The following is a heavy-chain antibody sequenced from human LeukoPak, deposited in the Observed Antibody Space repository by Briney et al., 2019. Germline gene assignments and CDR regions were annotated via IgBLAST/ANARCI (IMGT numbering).Heavy chain of an antibody. Sequence: SETLSLTCTVSGYSISSGYYWGWIRQPPGKGLEWIGSIFHSGNTYYNPSLKSRVTISVDTSKDQFSLMMSSVTAADTAVYYCSRNRYYNAPSNYEVPNWFDPWGHGTLVTVSS. D-gene: IGHD3-10*01. V-gene: IGHV4-38-2*02. CDR3: SRNRYYNAPSNYEVPNWFDP. CDR1: GYSISSGYY. CDR2: IFHSGNT. J-gene: IGHJ5*02.